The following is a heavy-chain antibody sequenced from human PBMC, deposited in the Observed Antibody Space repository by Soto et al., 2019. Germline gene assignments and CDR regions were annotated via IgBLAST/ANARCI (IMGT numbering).Heavy chain of an antibody. CDR2: IYPDDSDT. Sequence: GESPKISCQDSGYSFTSYWICWVRQMPGKGLEWMGIIYPDDSDTRYSPSFQGQVTISADKSISTAYLQWSSLKASDTAMHYCSRQNYCDSSAPVRWFDPWGQGTLVTVSS. D-gene: IGHD3-22*01. J-gene: IGHJ5*02. CDR1: GYSFTSYW. CDR3: SRQNYCDSSAPVRWFDP. V-gene: IGHV5-51*01.